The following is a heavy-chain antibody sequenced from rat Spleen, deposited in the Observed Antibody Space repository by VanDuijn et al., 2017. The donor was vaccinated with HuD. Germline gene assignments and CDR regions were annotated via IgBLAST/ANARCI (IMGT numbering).Heavy chain of an antibody. J-gene: IGHJ2*01. CDR3: ARSVFDY. Sequence: EVQLVESGGGLVQPGRSLKLSCAASGFTFSDYNMAWVRQTPKMGLGWVATIRYDGSSTYYRDSVKGRFTISRDNAKSTLYLQMDNLRSEDTATYYCARSVFDYWGQGVMVTVSS. CDR1: GFTFSDYN. CDR2: IRYDGSST. V-gene: IGHV5-7*01.